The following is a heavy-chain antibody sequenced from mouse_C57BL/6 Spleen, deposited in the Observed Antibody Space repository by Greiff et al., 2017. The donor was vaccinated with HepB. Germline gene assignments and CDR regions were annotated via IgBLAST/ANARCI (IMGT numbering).Heavy chain of an antibody. CDR3: ARNPGSYYFDY. Sequence: EVKLEESGGGLVKPGGSLKLSCAASGFTFSDYGMHWVRQAPEKGLEWVAYISSGSSTTYYADTVKGRSTISRDNANNTLFLQMTSLRSEDTAMYYCARNPGSYYFDYWGQGTTLTVSS. CDR2: ISSGSSTT. J-gene: IGHJ2*01. V-gene: IGHV5-17*01. CDR1: GFTFSDYG.